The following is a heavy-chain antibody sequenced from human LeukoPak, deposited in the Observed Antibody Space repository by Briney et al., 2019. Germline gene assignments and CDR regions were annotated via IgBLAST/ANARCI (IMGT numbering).Heavy chain of an antibody. Sequence: PSETLSLTCAVSGGSISSSNWWSWVRQPPGKGLEWIGEIYHSGSTNYNPSLKSRVTISVDKSKNQFSLNLSSVTAADTAVYYCARGGSYTPALYYYGMDVWGQGTTVTVSS. CDR2: IYHSGST. J-gene: IGHJ6*02. CDR1: GGSISSSNW. CDR3: ARGGSYTPALYYYGMDV. D-gene: IGHD1-26*01. V-gene: IGHV4-4*02.